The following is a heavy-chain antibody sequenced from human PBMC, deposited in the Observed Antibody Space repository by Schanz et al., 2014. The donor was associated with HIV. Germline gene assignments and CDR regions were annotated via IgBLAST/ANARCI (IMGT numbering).Heavy chain of an antibody. D-gene: IGHD2-2*01. CDR1: GYTFGDYA. CDR3: AKDMGGVVQAAPFYYYGMDV. Sequence: EVQLVESGGDLVKPGRSLRLSCTVSGYTFGDYAMSWVRQAPGKGLEWVSTISGSGAGTYYADSVKGRFTISRDNSKNTLFLQMNSLRAEDTALYYCAKDMGGVVQAAPFYYYGMDVWGQGTTVTVSS. J-gene: IGHJ6*02. CDR2: ISGSGAGT. V-gene: IGHV3-23*04.